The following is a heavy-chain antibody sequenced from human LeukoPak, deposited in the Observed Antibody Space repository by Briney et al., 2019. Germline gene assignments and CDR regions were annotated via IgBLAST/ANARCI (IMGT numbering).Heavy chain of an antibody. Sequence: SETLSLTCTVSGGSISSSSYYWGWIRQPPGKGLEWIGSIYYSGTTYYNPSLRTRVTISVDTSKNQFSLNLSSVTAADTAVYYCATWRTAKTGFDYWGQGTLVTVSS. D-gene: IGHD1-1*01. CDR2: IYYSGTT. V-gene: IGHV4-39*01. CDR3: ATWRTAKTGFDY. J-gene: IGHJ4*02. CDR1: GGSISSSSYY.